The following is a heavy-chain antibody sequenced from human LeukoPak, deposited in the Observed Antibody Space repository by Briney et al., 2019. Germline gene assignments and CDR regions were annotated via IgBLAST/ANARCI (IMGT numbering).Heavy chain of an antibody. CDR1: GFTFSTYW. D-gene: IGHD3-16*01. Sequence: GGSLRLSCAASGFTFSTYWMSWVRQAPGKGLEWVANIKQDGSEKYYVDSVKGRFTISRDNAKNSLYLQMNSLRAQDTAVYYCSRGRGSWGQGSLVYFDDWGQGTLVTVSS. CDR2: IKQDGSEK. CDR3: SRGRGSWGQGSLVYFDD. J-gene: IGHJ4*02. V-gene: IGHV3-7*04.